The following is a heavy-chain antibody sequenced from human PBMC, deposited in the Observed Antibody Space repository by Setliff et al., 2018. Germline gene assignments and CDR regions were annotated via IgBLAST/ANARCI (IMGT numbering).Heavy chain of an antibody. D-gene: IGHD2-2*01. J-gene: IGHJ4*02. Sequence: GASVKVSCKASGYIFAGYYMHWVRQAPGQGLEWMGRIIPVFRTANYAQKFRGRVTITARTAYMELSTLRSEDTAVYYCARLVRYCTTTTCQRLSGGEYWGQGTLVTVSS. CDR1: GYIFAGYY. V-gene: IGHV1-69*13. CDR2: IIPVFRTA. CDR3: ARLVRYCTTTTCQRLSGGEY.